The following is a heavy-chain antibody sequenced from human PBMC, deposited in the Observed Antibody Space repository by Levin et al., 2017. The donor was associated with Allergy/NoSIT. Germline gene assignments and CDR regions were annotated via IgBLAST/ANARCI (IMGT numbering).Heavy chain of an antibody. CDR3: AREGGARGSYYGGLAWVDY. Sequence: GGSLRLSCAASGFTFSSYSMNWVRQAPGKGLEWVSYISSSSSTIYYADSVKGRFTISRDNAKNSLYLQMNSLRDEDTAVYYCAREGGARGSYYGGLAWVDYWGQGTLVTVSS. D-gene: IGHD1-26*01. CDR1: GFTFSSYS. V-gene: IGHV3-48*02. CDR2: ISSSSSTI. J-gene: IGHJ4*02.